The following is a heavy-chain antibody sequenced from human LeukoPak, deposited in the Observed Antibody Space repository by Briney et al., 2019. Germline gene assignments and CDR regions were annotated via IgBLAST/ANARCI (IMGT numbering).Heavy chain of an antibody. CDR2: IWYDGSNK. J-gene: IGHJ4*02. CDR1: GFTLSSYG. CDR3: ARDWIEYCGGDCYFDY. Sequence: GGSLRLSCAASGFTLSSYGMHWVRQAPGKGLEWVAVIWYDGSNKYYADSVKGRFTISRDNSKNTLYLQMNSLRGEDTAVYYCARDWIEYCGGDCYFDYWGQGTLVTVSS. D-gene: IGHD2-21*02. V-gene: IGHV3-33*01.